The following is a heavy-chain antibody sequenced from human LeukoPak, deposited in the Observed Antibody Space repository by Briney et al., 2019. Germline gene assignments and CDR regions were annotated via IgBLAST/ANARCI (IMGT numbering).Heavy chain of an antibody. J-gene: IGHJ4*02. Sequence: GASVKVSCKASGYTFTGYYMHWVRQAPGQGLEWMGWINPNSGGTNYAQKFQGRVTMTRDTSISTAYMELSRLRSDDTAVYYCARDSHYYGSGSIDYWGQGTLVTVSS. D-gene: IGHD3-10*01. V-gene: IGHV1-2*02. CDR2: INPNSGGT. CDR3: ARDSHYYGSGSIDY. CDR1: GYTFTGYY.